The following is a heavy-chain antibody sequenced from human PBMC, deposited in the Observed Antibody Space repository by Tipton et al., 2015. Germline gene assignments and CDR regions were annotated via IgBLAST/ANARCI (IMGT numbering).Heavy chain of an antibody. CDR3: ASRWGSDWPYFDP. CDR1: GDSFSDYS. V-gene: IGHV1-69*06. Sequence: QSGAEVKKPGSSVRVSCKASGDSFSDYSFNWVRQGPGQGLEWMGGIIPIFGRANYAQKFLNRVTITADTSTSTVYMELSSLRSDDTAVYYCASRWGSDWPYFDPWGQGTLVTVSS. J-gene: IGHJ4*02. D-gene: IGHD6-19*01. CDR2: IIPIFGRA.